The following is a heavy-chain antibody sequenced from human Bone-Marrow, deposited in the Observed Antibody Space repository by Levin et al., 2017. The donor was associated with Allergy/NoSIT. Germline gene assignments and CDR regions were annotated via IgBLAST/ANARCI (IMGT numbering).Heavy chain of an antibody. Sequence: PGGSLRLSCTVSAGSISTNNYYWAWIRQPPGKGPEWIGSISYRGNTYFNPSLESRVTISVDTSKNEFSLSLSSVTAADTAVFYCARQLPRWSGAKFDYWGQGTLVTVSS. V-gene: IGHV4-39*01. CDR2: ISYRGNT. J-gene: IGHJ4*02. CDR1: AGSISTNNYY. CDR3: ARQLPRWSGAKFDY. D-gene: IGHD6-13*01.